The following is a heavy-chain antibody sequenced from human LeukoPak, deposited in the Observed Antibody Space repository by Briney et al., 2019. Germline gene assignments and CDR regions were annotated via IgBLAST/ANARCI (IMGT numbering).Heavy chain of an antibody. D-gene: IGHD6-13*01. CDR2: IYYSGST. CDR1: GGSISSGGYY. J-gene: IGHJ5*02. CDR3: AKGPEYSSSWYEGNWFDP. V-gene: IGHV4-31*03. Sequence: PSQTLSLTCTVSGGSISSGGYYWSWIRQHPGKGLEWFGYIYYSGSTYYNPSLKSRVTISVDTSKNQFSLKLSSVTAADTAVYYCAKGPEYSSSWYEGNWFDPWGQGTLVTVSS.